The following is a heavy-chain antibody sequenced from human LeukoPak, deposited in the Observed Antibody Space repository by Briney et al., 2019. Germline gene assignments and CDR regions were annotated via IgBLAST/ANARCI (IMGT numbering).Heavy chain of an antibody. J-gene: IGHJ4*02. V-gene: IGHV4-61*02. CDR2: IYTSGST. CDR3: ARGVVGCSGGSCYASLFDY. D-gene: IGHD2-15*01. CDR1: GGSISSGSYY. Sequence: SQTLSLTCTVSGGSISSGSYYWGWIRQPAGKGLEWIGRIYTSGSTKYNPSLKSRVTISVDTSKNQFSLKLSSVTAADTAVYYCARGVVGCSGGSCYASLFDYWGQGTLVTVSS.